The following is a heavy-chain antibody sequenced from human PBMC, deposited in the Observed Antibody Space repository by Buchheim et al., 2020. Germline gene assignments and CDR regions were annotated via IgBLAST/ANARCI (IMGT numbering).Heavy chain of an antibody. V-gene: IGHV3-30-3*01. Sequence: QVQLVESGGGVVQPGRSLRLSCAASGFTFSSYAMHWVRQAPGKGLEWVVVISYDGSNKYYADSVKGRFTISRDNSKNTLYLQMNSLRAEDTAVYYCARDISSSGGDYAWGQGTL. CDR3: ARDISSSGGDYA. CDR2: ISYDGSNK. J-gene: IGHJ5*02. CDR1: GFTFSSYA. D-gene: IGHD2-21*02.